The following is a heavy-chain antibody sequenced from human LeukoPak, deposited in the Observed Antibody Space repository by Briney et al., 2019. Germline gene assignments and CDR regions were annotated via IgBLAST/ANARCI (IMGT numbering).Heavy chain of an antibody. D-gene: IGHD3/OR15-3a*01. CDR1: GDSISGSGYY. V-gene: IGHV4-31*03. Sequence: PSQTLSLTCTVSGDSISGSGYYWSWIRQHPGKGLEWIGYIYYSGSTYYNPSLKSRVTISVDTSKNQFSLKLSSVTAADTAVYYCARGSGTGYYPFDYWGQGTLVTVSS. CDR3: ARGSGTGYYPFDY. CDR2: IYYSGST. J-gene: IGHJ4*02.